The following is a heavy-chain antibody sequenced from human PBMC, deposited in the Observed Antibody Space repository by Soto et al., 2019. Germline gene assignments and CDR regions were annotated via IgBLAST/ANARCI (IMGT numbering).Heavy chain of an antibody. V-gene: IGHV3-33*01. Sequence: QVQLVESGGGVVQPGRSLRLSCAASGFTFRNYGLHWVRQTPGKGLEWVAGIWYDGINKYYGDSVKGRFAISRDDSRNTLYLQMNSLRAEDTAVYYCARDHSGYYLDYWGQGTLVTVSS. CDR3: ARDHSGYYLDY. CDR1: GFTFRNYG. D-gene: IGHD5-12*01. CDR2: IWYDGINK. J-gene: IGHJ4*02.